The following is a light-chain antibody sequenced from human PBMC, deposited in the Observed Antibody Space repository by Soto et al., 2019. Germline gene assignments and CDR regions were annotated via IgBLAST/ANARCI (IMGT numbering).Light chain of an antibody. CDR1: QDISNF. V-gene: IGKV1-16*02. J-gene: IGKJ4*01. CDR2: GAS. CDR3: QQYHSYPVT. Sequence: DIQMTQSPSSLSASVGDTVTITCRASQDISNFLAWFQQKPGQAPKPLIHGASSLQSGVPSKFSGSGSGTDFTLTISILQPEDFATYYCQQYHSYPVTFGGGTKVEIK.